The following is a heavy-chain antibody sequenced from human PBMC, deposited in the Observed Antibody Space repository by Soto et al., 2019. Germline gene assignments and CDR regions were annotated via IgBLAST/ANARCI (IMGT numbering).Heavy chain of an antibody. V-gene: IGHV1-2*02. CDR1: GYTFTGYY. CDR3: AREIAVVVTATKYNWFDP. J-gene: IGHJ5*02. CDR2: INPNSGGT. D-gene: IGHD2-21*02. Sequence: ASVKVSCKASGYTFTGYYMHWVRQAPGQGLEWMGWINPNSGGTNYAQKFQGRVTMTRDTSISTAYTELSRLRSDDTAVYYCAREIAVVVTATKYNWFDPWGQGTLVTVSS.